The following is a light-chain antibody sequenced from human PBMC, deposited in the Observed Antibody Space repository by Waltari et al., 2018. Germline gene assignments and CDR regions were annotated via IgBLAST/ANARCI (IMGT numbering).Light chain of an antibody. J-gene: IGLJ3*02. CDR2: VNSDGSH. Sequence: QLVLTQSPSLSASLGASVKLTCTLSSGHSTNIIAWLQQQPEKGPRYLMNVNSDGSHNKGVGIPDCFSGSSSGAERHLTISSLQSEDEADYYCQTGGHGTWVFGGGTRLTVL. V-gene: IGLV4-69*01. CDR1: SGHSTNI. CDR3: QTGGHGTWV.